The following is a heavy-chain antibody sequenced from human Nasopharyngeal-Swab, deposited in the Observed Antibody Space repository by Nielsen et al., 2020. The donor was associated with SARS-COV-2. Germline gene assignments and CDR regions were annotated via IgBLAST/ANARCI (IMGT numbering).Heavy chain of an antibody. D-gene: IGHD3-22*01. CDR3: ARAGGRYYDSGGYYYLASAFDI. J-gene: IGHJ3*02. Sequence: LSLTCAASGFTFSSYAMHWVRQAPGKGLEWVAVISYDGSNKYYADSVKGRFTISRDNSKNTLYLQMNSLRAEDTAVYYCARAGGRYYDSGGYYYLASAFDIWGQGTMVTVSS. CDR1: GFTFSSYA. V-gene: IGHV3-30-3*01. CDR2: ISYDGSNK.